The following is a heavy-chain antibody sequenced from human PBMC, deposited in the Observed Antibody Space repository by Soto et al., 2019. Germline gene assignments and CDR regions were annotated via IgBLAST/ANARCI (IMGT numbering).Heavy chain of an antibody. V-gene: IGHV5-51*01. D-gene: IGHD3-3*01. CDR2: IFPGDSET. CDR1: GYTFTTYW. Sequence: PGESLKISCKGSGYTFTTYWIGWVRQMPGKGLEWMGIIFPGDSETRYSPSFRGQVTMSADKSITTAYLQWSSLKASDTAIYYCARPLRSLADYYGMEVWGQGTMVTVSS. CDR3: ARPLRSLADYYGMEV. J-gene: IGHJ6*02.